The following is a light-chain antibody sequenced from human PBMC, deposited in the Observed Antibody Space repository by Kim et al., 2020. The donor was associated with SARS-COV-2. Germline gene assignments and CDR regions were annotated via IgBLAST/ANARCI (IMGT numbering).Light chain of an antibody. J-gene: IGLJ2*01. CDR1: SLRSYY. CDR2: GKN. Sequence: VALGQTVRITSQRDSLRSYYATWYQQKPGEAPIVVIYGKNNRPSGIPDRFSGSSSGNTASLTITATQAGDEADYYCNSRDTNNNVIFGGGTKLTVL. V-gene: IGLV3-19*01. CDR3: NSRDTNNNVI.